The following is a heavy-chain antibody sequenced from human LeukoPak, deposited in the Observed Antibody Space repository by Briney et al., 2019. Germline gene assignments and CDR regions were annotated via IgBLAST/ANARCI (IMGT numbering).Heavy chain of an antibody. CDR1: GGTFSSYG. Sequence: GASVKVSCKASGGTFSSYGISWVRQAPGQGLEWMGRIIPIFGIANYAQKFQGRVTITADKSTSTAYMELSSLRSEDTAVYYCAQAVAGPFDYWGQGTLVTVSS. V-gene: IGHV1-69*04. CDR3: AQAVAGPFDY. CDR2: IIPIFGIA. D-gene: IGHD6-19*01. J-gene: IGHJ4*02.